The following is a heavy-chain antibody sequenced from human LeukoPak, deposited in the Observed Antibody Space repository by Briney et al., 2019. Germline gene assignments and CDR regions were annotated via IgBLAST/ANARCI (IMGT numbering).Heavy chain of an antibody. Sequence: GGSLRLSCAASGFTFSSYGMHWVRQAPGKGLEWVAVISYDGSNKYYADSVKGRFTISRDNSKNTLYLQMNSLRAEDTAVYYCAKVGYSGSYPTGFDYWGQGTLVTVSS. CDR3: AKVGYSGSYPTGFDY. V-gene: IGHV3-30*18. D-gene: IGHD1-26*01. CDR2: ISYDGSNK. J-gene: IGHJ4*02. CDR1: GFTFSSYG.